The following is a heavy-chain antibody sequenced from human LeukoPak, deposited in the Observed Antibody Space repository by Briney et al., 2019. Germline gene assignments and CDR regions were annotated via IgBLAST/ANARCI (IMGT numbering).Heavy chain of an antibody. CDR2: IYYSGST. D-gene: IGHD2-2*01. Sequence: SETLSLTCTVSGGSISSYYWSWIRQPPGKGLEWIGYIYYSGSTNYNPSLKSRVTISVDTSKNQSSLKLSSVTAADTAVYYCARGTASWFDYWGQGTLVTVSS. J-gene: IGHJ4*02. CDR1: GGSISSYY. CDR3: ARGTASWFDY. V-gene: IGHV4-59*01.